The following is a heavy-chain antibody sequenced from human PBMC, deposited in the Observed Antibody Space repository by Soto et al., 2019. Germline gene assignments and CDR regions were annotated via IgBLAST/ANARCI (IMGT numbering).Heavy chain of an antibody. CDR2: IKSDGSEK. CDR3: AAWPRSSWFDY. V-gene: IGHV3-7*05. J-gene: IGHJ4*02. D-gene: IGHD2-2*01. Sequence: EVHLVESGGALVQPGGSLRLSCVGSGFTFSTYWMGWVRQVPGTGLEWVANIKSDGSEKSYVDSVKGRFTISRDNAGNSRYLQMNSLRAEDTAVYYCAAWPRSSWFDYWGQGTLVTVSS. CDR1: GFTFSTYW.